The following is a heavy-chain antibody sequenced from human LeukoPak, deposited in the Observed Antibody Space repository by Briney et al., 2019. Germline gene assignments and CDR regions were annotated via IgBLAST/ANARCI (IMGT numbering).Heavy chain of an antibody. J-gene: IGHJ4*02. CDR3: ARGPLYYYDSSGYVDY. D-gene: IGHD3-22*01. V-gene: IGHV3-11*04. Sequence: GGSLRLSCAASGFTFSDYYMSWIRQAPGKGLEWVSYISSSGSTIYYADSVKGRFTISRDNAKNSLYLQMNSLRAEDTAVYYCARGPLYYYDSSGYVDYWGQGTLVTVSS. CDR2: ISSSGSTI. CDR1: GFTFSDYY.